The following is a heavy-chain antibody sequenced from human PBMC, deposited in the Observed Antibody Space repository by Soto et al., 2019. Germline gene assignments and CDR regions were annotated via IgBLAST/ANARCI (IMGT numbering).Heavy chain of an antibody. J-gene: IGHJ6*02. CDR2: ISSSSSYI. V-gene: IGHV3-21*01. Sequence: PGGSLRLSCAASGFTFSSYSMNWVRQAPGKGLEWVSSISSSSSYIYYADSVKGRFTISRDNAKNSLYLQMNSLRAEDTAVYYCARSDDGSGSYISYYYYYLMDVSGQGTTVTVSS. CDR3: ARSDDGSGSYISYYYYYLMDV. CDR1: GFTFSSYS. D-gene: IGHD3-10*01.